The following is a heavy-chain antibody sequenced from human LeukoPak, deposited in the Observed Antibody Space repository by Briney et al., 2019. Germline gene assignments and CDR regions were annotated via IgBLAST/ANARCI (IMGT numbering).Heavy chain of an antibody. CDR1: GGTFSSYA. V-gene: IGHV1-69*04. J-gene: IGHJ4*02. Sequence: SVKVSCKASGGTFSSYAISWVRQAPGQGLEWMGRIIPILGIANYAQKFQGRVTITADKSTSTAYMELSSLRSEDTAVYYCARESYYGSGSYLDYWGQGTLVTVSS. CDR3: ARESYYGSGSYLDY. CDR2: IIPILGIA. D-gene: IGHD3-10*01.